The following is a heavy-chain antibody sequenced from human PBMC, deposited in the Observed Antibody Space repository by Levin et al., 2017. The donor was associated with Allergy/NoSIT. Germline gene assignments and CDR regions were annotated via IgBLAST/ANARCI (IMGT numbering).Heavy chain of an antibody. D-gene: IGHD1-1*01. Sequence: KPSETLSLTCAVYDASFSGYHWSWIRQSPGKGLEWIGEIHPFGAINYNPSLRGRLNISVDTSKNQFSLRLNSVTAADTAVYYCARGLDHAKISYWGQGTLVTVSS. CDR1: DASFSGYH. V-gene: IGHV4-34*01. CDR2: IHPFGAI. J-gene: IGHJ4*02. CDR3: ARGLDHAKISY.